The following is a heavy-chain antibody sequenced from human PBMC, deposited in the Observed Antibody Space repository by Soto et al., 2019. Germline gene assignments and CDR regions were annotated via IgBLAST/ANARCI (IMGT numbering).Heavy chain of an antibody. V-gene: IGHV3-53*01. Sequence: PGGSLRLSCAASGFTFSNSYLTWVRQAPGKGLEWVSFIYSVGRTYYADSVRGRFTISRDNSKNTLYLQMNSLRVEDTAIYYCARGTWGPYYFDYWGQGTLVTVSS. J-gene: IGHJ4*02. CDR2: IYSVGRT. CDR1: GFTFSNSY. D-gene: IGHD7-27*01. CDR3: ARGTWGPYYFDY.